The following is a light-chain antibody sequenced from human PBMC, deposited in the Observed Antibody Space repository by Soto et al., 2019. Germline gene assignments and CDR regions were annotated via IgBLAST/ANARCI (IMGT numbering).Light chain of an antibody. CDR1: SSDVGSYNL. CDR3: TSFTTSSTYV. CDR2: EGS. J-gene: IGLJ1*01. V-gene: IGLV2-14*02. Sequence: QSALTQPASVSGSPGQSITISCTGTSSDVGSYNLVSWYQQHPRKAPKHMIYEGSKRPSGVSNRFSGSKSGNTAYLTISGLQAEDEADYYCTSFTTSSTYVVGAGTKVTVL.